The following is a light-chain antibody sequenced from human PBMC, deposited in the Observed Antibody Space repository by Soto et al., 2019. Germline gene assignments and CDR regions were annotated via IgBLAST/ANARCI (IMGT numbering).Light chain of an antibody. CDR1: QSVSNN. Sequence: EIVLTQSPGTLSLSPGERATLSCRASQSVSNNLALYQQKPGQAPRLLIYDASNRATGIPARFSGSGSGTDFTLTISSLEPEDFAVYYCQQRSNWPRTFGQGTKVDI. CDR2: DAS. CDR3: QQRSNWPRT. J-gene: IGKJ1*01. V-gene: IGKV3-11*01.